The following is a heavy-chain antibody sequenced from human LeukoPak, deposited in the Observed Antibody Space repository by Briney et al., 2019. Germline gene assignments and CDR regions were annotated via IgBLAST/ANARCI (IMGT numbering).Heavy chain of an antibody. CDR3: ALLVSSSSYYFDY. CDR1: GYSFTSYW. D-gene: IGHD6-6*01. J-gene: IGHJ4*02. V-gene: IGHV5-51*01. CDR2: IYPGDSDT. Sequence: GEPLKISCKGSGYSFTSYWIGWGRQLPGKGLGWMGIIYPGDSDTRYSPSFQGQVTISADKSISTAYLQWSSLKASDTAMYYCALLVSSSSYYFDYWGQGTLVTVSS.